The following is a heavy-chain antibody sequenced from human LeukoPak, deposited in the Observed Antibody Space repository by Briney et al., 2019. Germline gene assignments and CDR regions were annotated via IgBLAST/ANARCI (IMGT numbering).Heavy chain of an antibody. CDR1: GYSISSGYY. CDR3: AREDSGSNYRGALDY. D-gene: IGHD1-26*01. Sequence: SGTLSLTCTVSGYSISSGYYWGWIRQPPGKGLEWIGSIYHSGSTYYNPSLKSRVTISVDTSKNQFSLKLSSVTAADTAVYYCAREDSGSNYRGALDYWGQGTLVTVSS. V-gene: IGHV4-38-2*02. CDR2: IYHSGST. J-gene: IGHJ4*02.